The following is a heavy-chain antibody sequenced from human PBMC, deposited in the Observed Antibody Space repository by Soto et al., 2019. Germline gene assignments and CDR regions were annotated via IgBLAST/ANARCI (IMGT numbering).Heavy chain of an antibody. D-gene: IGHD6-13*01. CDR2: IYHSGST. V-gene: IGHV4-30-2*01. J-gene: IGHJ4*02. CDR3: ARGGGSPYHNHEFDF. Sequence: PSETLSLTCAVSGGSISSGGYSWSWIRQPPGNGLEWIGYIYHSGSTYYNPSLKSRVTISLDRSKNHFSLTLNSVTAADTAVYYCARGGGSPYHNHEFDFWGQGTLVTVSS. CDR1: GGSISSGGYS.